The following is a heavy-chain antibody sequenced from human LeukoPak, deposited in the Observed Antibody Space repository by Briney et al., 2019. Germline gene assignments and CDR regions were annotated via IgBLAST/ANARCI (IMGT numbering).Heavy chain of an antibody. D-gene: IGHD2-15*01. J-gene: IGHJ3*02. CDR3: ALYCSGGSCYSEAFDI. CDR1: GGSISSYY. Sequence: KSSETLSLTCTVSGGSISSYYWSWIRQPPGKGLEWIGYIYYSGSTNYNPSLKSRVTISVDTSKNQFSLKLSSVTAADTAVYYCALYCSGGSCYSEAFDIWGQGTMVTVSS. CDR2: IYYSGST. V-gene: IGHV4-59*01.